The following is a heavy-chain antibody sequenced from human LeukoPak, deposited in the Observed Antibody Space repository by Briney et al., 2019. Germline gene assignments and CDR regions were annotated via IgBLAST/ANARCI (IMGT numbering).Heavy chain of an antibody. CDR2: IYYSGST. CDR3: ASPMYFY. D-gene: IGHD3-9*01. CDR1: GGPISSSSYY. J-gene: IGHJ4*02. Sequence: SETLSLTCTVSGGPISSSSYYWGWIRQPPGKGLEWIGSIYYSGSTYYNPSLKSRVTISLDRSKSQFSLNLNSVTAADTAVYYCASPMYFYWGQGTLVTVSS. V-gene: IGHV4-39*07.